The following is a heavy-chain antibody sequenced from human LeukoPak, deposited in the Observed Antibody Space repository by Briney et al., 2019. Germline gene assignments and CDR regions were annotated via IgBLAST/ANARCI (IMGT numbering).Heavy chain of an antibody. J-gene: IGHJ4*02. Sequence: GGSLRLSCAASGFIFSSYSMNWVRQAPGKGLEWISYISSSSSCIYYADSVKGRFTISRDNAKNSLYLQMNSLRAEDTAVYYCARESTLRVDYWGQGTPVTVSS. CDR2: ISSSSSCI. V-gene: IGHV3-48*01. CDR1: GFIFSSYS. CDR3: ARESTLRVDY. D-gene: IGHD2/OR15-2a*01.